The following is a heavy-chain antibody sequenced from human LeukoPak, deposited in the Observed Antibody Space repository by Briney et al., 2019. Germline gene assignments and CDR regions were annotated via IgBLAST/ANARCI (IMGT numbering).Heavy chain of an antibody. Sequence: GASVKVSCKASGGTFSSYAISWVRQAPGQGLEWMGGIIPIFGTANYAQKFQGRVTITTDESTSTAYMELSSLRSEDTAVYYCARNGITGTTVSNYYYYYYMDVWGKGTTVTVSS. CDR2: IIPIFGTA. D-gene: IGHD1-7*01. J-gene: IGHJ6*03. CDR1: GGTFSSYA. V-gene: IGHV1-69*05. CDR3: ARNGITGTTVSNYYYYYYMDV.